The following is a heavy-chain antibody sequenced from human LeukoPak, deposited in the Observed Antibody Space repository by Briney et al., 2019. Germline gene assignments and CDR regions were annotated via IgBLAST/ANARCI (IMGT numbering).Heavy chain of an antibody. J-gene: IGHJ6*03. Sequence: QPGGSLRLSCAASGFTFSSYAMHWVRQAPGKGLEWVAVISYDGSNKYYADSVKGRFTISRDNSKNTLYLQMNRLRAEDTAVYSCARSELTGERYYYYYYTDVWGKGATVTVSS. CDR3: ARSELTGERYYYYYYTDV. CDR1: GFTFSSYA. CDR2: ISYDGSNK. V-gene: IGHV3-30*01. D-gene: IGHD1-20*01.